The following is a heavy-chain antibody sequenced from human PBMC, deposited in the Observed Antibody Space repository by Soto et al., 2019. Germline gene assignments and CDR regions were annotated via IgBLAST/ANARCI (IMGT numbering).Heavy chain of an antibody. V-gene: IGHV3-72*01. J-gene: IGHJ4*02. Sequence: PGGSLRLSCEVSGFTFSDHYMDWVRQAPGKGLEWVGRSRNKANSFSTAYAPSVKGRFTISRDDSKSSLYLQMNSLKTDDTAVYYCTRIAYNYGPGDYWGQGTLVPVSS. CDR2: SRNKANSFST. CDR1: GFTFSDHY. D-gene: IGHD2-21*01. CDR3: TRIAYNYGPGDY.